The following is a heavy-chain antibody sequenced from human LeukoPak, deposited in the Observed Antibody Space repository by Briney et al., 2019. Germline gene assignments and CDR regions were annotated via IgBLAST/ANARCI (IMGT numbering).Heavy chain of an antibody. J-gene: IGHJ3*02. D-gene: IGHD6-13*01. CDR1: GFTFSSYG. V-gene: IGHV3-30*18. Sequence: GGSLRLSCAASGFTFSSYGMHWVRQAPGKGLEWVAVISYDGSNKYYADSVKGRFTISRDNSKNTLYLQMNSLRAEDTAVYYCAKDRGIAAAGPDAFDIWGQGTMVPVSS. CDR2: ISYDGSNK. CDR3: AKDRGIAAAGPDAFDI.